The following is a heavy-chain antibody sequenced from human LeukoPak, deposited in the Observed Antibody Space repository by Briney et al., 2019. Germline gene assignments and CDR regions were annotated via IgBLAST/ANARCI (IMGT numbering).Heavy chain of an antibody. CDR2: IYYSGST. CDR3: ARVRVGTYYYDSSGSYNFDY. V-gene: IGHV4-59*01. D-gene: IGHD3-22*01. CDR1: GGSISSYY. Sequence: PSETLSLTCTVSGGSISSYYWSWIRQPPGKGLEWIGYIYYSGSTNYNPSLKSRVTISVDTSKNQFSLKLSSVTAADTAVYYCARVRVGTYYYDSSGSYNFDYWGQGTLVTVSS. J-gene: IGHJ4*02.